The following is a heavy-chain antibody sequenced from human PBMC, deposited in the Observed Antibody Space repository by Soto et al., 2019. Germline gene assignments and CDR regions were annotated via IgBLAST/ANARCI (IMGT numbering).Heavy chain of an antibody. J-gene: IGHJ4*02. V-gene: IGHV3-30*18. Sequence: VQLVESGGGVVQPGRSLRLSCAASGFTFNYAMHWVRQAPGKGLEWVAVVSHDGRNTHYADSVKGRFTISRDSSKNTVSLEITSLRAKDTAVYYCAKGGRQWLVTSDFNYWGQGALVTVSS. CDR1: GFTFNYA. CDR3: AKGGRQWLVTSDFNY. CDR2: VSHDGRNT. D-gene: IGHD6-19*01.